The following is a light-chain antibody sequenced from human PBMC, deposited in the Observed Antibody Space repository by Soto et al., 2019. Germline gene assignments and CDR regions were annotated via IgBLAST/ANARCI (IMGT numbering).Light chain of an antibody. V-gene: IGKV2-28*01. J-gene: IGKJ3*01. CDR1: QSSLLLNGNNY. CDR3: MQSLEPPVP. Sequence: DIVLTQSPLSLAVTPGEPASFSCRANQSSLLLNGNNYLDWYLQKPAQSPHLVIYLRSNRASGVPDRFSGSGSATDFTLKISRVEADDVGVYYCMQSLEPPVPVAPGTKVDIK. CDR2: LRS.